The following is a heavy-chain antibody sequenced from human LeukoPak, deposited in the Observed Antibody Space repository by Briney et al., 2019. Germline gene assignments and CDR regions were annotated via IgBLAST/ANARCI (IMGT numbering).Heavy chain of an antibody. CDR3: ATTFWSGYYRALGY. CDR2: INPNSGGT. Sequence: ASVKVSCKASGYTFTGYYMHWVRQAPGQGLEWMGWINPNSGGTNYAQKFQGRVTKTRDTSISTAYMELSRLRSDDTAVYYCATTFWSGYYRALGYWGQGTLVTVSS. D-gene: IGHD3-3*01. V-gene: IGHV1-2*02. CDR1: GYTFTGYY. J-gene: IGHJ4*02.